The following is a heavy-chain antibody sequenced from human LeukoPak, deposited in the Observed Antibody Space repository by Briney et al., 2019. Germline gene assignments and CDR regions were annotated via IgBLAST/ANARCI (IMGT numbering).Heavy chain of an antibody. CDR1: GFTFSSYA. Sequence: GGALRLSCAASGFTFSSYAMSWVRQAPGKGLEWVSAITTSGGSTYYADSVKGRFTISRDNAKNSLYLQMNSLRAEDTAIYYCARAYDYYYDRWGQGTLVTVSA. D-gene: IGHD3-22*01. CDR3: ARAYDYYYDR. V-gene: IGHV3-23*01. CDR2: ITTSGGST. J-gene: IGHJ4*02.